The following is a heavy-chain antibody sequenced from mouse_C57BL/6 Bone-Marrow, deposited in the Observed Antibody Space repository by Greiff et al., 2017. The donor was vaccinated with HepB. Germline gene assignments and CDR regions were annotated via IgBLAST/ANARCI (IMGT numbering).Heavy chain of an antibody. CDR3: ARGDGYHVVDY. V-gene: IGHV1-82*01. D-gene: IGHD2-2*01. J-gene: IGHJ2*01. Sequence: QVQLQQSGPELVKPGASAKISCKASGYAFSSSWMNWVKQRPGKGLEWIGRIYPGDGDTNYNGKFKGKATLTADKSSSTAYMQLSSLTSEDSAVYFCARGDGYHVVDYWGQGTTLTVSS. CDR2: IYPGDGDT. CDR1: GYAFSSSW.